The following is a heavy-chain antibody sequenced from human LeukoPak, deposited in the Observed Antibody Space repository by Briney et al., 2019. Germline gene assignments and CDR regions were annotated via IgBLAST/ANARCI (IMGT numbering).Heavy chain of an antibody. J-gene: IGHJ6*03. V-gene: IGHV1-69*05. CDR1: GGTFSSYA. CDR2: IIPIFGTA. D-gene: IGHD3-22*01. Sequence: GASVKVSCKASGGTFSSYAISWVRQAPGQGLEWMGRIIPIFGTANYAQKLQGRVTMTTDTSTSTAYMELRSLRSDDTAVYYCARDPSTGLLYYYYYYMDVWGKGTTVTVSS. CDR3: ARDPSTGLLYYYYYYMDV.